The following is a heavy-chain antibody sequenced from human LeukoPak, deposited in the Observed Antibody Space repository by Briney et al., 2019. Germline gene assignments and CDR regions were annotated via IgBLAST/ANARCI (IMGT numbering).Heavy chain of an antibody. CDR1: GGSISSGSYY. Sequence: SETLSLTCTVSGGSISSGSYYWSWIRQPAGKGLEWIGRIYTSGSTNYNPSLKSRVTISVDTSKNQFSLKLSSVTAADTAVYYCARHQRDGYNYWFDPWGQGTLVTVSS. V-gene: IGHV4-61*02. J-gene: IGHJ5*02. D-gene: IGHD5-24*01. CDR3: ARHQRDGYNYWFDP. CDR2: IYTSGST.